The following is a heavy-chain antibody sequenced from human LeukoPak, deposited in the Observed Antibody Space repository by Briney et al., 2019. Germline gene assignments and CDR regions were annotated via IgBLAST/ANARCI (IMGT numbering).Heavy chain of an antibody. CDR3: ARDEARGGAMVRGVIIGDY. CDR2: ISAYNGNT. CDR1: GYTFTSYG. D-gene: IGHD3-10*01. V-gene: IGHV1-18*01. J-gene: IGHJ4*02. Sequence: ASVKVSCKASGYTFTSYGISWVRQAPGQGLEWMGWISAYNGNTNYAQKLQGRVTMTTDTSTSTAYMELRSLRSDDTAVYYCARDEARGGAMVRGVIIGDYWGQGTLVTVSS.